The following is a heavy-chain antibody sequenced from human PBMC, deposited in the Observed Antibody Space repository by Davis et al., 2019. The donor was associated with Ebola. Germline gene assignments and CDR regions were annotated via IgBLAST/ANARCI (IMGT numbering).Heavy chain of an antibody. D-gene: IGHD2-15*01. CDR1: GGTFSNYA. CDR2: ISAYNGNT. J-gene: IGHJ4*02. CDR3: ARGLLGCSGGSCNGLLFDY. Sequence: ASVKVSCKASGGTFSNYAINWVRQAPGQGLEWMGWISAYNGNTNYAQKLQGRVTMTTDTSTSTAYMELRSLRSDDTAVYYCARGLLGCSGGSCNGLLFDYWGQGTLVTVSS. V-gene: IGHV1-18*01.